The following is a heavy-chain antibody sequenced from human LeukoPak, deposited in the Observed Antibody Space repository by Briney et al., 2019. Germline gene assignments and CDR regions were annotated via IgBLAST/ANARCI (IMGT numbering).Heavy chain of an antibody. D-gene: IGHD6-19*01. Sequence: SETLSLTCTVSGYSISSGYYWGWIRQPPGKGLEWIGSIYHSGSTYYNPSLKSRVTISVDTSKNQFSLKLSSVTAADTAVYYCASTLPGYSSGWYVDYYYYMDVWGKGTTVTVSS. CDR1: GYSISSGYY. V-gene: IGHV4-38-2*02. CDR3: ASTLPGYSSGWYVDYYYYMDV. J-gene: IGHJ6*03. CDR2: IYHSGST.